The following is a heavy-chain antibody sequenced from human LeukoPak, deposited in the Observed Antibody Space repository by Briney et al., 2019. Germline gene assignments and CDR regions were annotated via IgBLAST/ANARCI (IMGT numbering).Heavy chain of an antibody. CDR2: IYTSGTT. CDR3: ARKGQHLVPDY. Sequence: SETLSLTCTVSGGSMSNYYWSWIRQPAGKGLEWVGHIYTSGTTSYNPSLKSRVTMSVDTSKNQFSLNLNSVTAADTAVYYCARKGQHLVPDYWGQGTLVTVSS. D-gene: IGHD6-13*01. CDR1: GGSMSNYY. J-gene: IGHJ4*02. V-gene: IGHV4-4*07.